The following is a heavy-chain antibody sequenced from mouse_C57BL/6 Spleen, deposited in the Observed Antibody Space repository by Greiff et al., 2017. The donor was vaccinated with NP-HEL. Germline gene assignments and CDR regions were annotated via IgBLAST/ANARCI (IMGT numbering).Heavy chain of an antibody. CDR2: IDPSDSYT. D-gene: IGHD1-1*01. CDR3: ARGVYGRNFDY. V-gene: IGHV1-69*01. CDR1: GYTFTSYW. J-gene: IGHJ2*01. Sequence: QVQLQQSGAELVMPGASVKLSCKASGYTFTSYWMHWVKQRPGQGLEWIGEIDPSDSYTNYNQKFKGKSTLTVDKSSSTAYMQLSSLTSEDSAVYYCARGVYGRNFDYWGQGTTLTVSS.